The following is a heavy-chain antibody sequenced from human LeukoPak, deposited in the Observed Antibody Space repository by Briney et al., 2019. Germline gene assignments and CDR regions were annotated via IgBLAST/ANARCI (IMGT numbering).Heavy chain of an antibody. J-gene: IGHJ3*02. CDR1: GGSISSGGYS. D-gene: IGHD6-19*01. V-gene: IGHV4-30-2*01. CDR2: IYHSGST. CDR3: ARVIRNISVTGTDAFDI. Sequence: KPSETLSLTCAVSGGSISSGGYSWSWIRQPPGKGLEWIGYIYHSGSTYYNPSLKSRVTISVDRSKNQFSLKLSSVTAADTAVYYCARVIRNISVTGTDAFDIWGRGTMVTVSS.